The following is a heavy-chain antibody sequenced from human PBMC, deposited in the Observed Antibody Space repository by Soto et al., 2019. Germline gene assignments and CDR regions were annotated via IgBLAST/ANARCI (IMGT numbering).Heavy chain of an antibody. V-gene: IGHV4-38-2*01. D-gene: IGHD3-10*01. CDR1: GYSISSGYY. CDR3: ARVARIIMVRGVQNWFDP. Sequence: LSLTCAVSGYSISSGYYWGWIRQPPGKGLEWIGSIYQSGSTYYNPSLKSRVTISVDTSKNQFSLKLSSVTAADTAVYYCARVARIIMVRGVQNWFDPWGQGTLVTVSS. J-gene: IGHJ5*02. CDR2: IYQSGST.